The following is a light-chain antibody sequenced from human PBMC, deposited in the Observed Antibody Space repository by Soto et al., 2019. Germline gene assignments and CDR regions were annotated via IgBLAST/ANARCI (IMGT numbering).Light chain of an antibody. Sequence: QSALTQPASVSGSPGQSITISCTGTSSDVGGYNYVSWYQQHPGKAPKLMIYEVSNRPSGVSNRFSGSKSGNTASLTISGLQAEDEAEDYCSSYTRSSTLVVFGGGTKLTVL. CDR2: EVS. CDR3: SSYTRSSTLVV. J-gene: IGLJ2*01. CDR1: SSDVGGYNY. V-gene: IGLV2-14*01.